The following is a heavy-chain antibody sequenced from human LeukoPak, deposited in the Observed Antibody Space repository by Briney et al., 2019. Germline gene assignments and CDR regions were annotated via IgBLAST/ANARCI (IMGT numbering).Heavy chain of an antibody. J-gene: IGHJ4*02. CDR1: GGSISSYY. CDR3: ARGLGFYDYVWGSHRYTPYYFDY. D-gene: IGHD3-16*02. Sequence: SETLSLTCIVSGGSISSYYWNWIRQPPGKGLEWIGYIYYSGYTNYNPSLKSRVTISVDTSKNQFSLKLSSVTAADMAVYYCARGLGFYDYVWGSHRYTPYYFDYWGQGTLVTVSS. V-gene: IGHV4-59*01. CDR2: IYYSGYT.